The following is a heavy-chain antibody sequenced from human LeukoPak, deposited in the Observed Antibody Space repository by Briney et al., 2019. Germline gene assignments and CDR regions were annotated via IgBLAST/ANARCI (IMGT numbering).Heavy chain of an antibody. CDR1: GFSFTTYA. CDR2: ISFDGTKN. J-gene: IGHJ6*04. Sequence: GKSLRLSCAASGFSFTTYAIHWVRQPPGKGLEWVAGISFDGTKNYYADSVKGRFSISRDNSRDTLYLQMTSVRPDDTAVYYCARGDSSGWIYYYGMDVWGNGTTVTVYS. CDR3: ARGDSSGWIYYYGMDV. V-gene: IGHV3-30*01. D-gene: IGHD6-19*01.